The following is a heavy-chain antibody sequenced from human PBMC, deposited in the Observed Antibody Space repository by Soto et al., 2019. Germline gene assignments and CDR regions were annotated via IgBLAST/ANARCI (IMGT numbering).Heavy chain of an antibody. Sequence: SETLSLTCTVSGGSISSYYWSWIRQPPGKGLEWIGYIYYSGSTNYNPSLKSRVTISVDTSKNQFSLKLSSVTAADTAVYYCARAYCSGGSCYSHAFDIWGQGTMVTVSS. D-gene: IGHD2-15*01. CDR1: GGSISSYY. CDR3: ARAYCSGGSCYSHAFDI. V-gene: IGHV4-59*01. J-gene: IGHJ3*02. CDR2: IYYSGST.